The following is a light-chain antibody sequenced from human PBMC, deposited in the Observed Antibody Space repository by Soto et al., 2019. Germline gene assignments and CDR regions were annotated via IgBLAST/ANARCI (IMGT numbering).Light chain of an antibody. CDR2: DNN. Sequence: QSVLTQPPSVSAAPGQKVTISCSGSSSNIGNNAVSWYHQLPGTAPQLFIYDNNKRPSGIPDRFSGSKSGTSATLGITGLQTGDEADFYCGAWDSSLSDVVFGGGTKVTVL. CDR3: GAWDSSLSDVV. CDR1: SSNIGNNA. V-gene: IGLV1-51*01. J-gene: IGLJ3*02.